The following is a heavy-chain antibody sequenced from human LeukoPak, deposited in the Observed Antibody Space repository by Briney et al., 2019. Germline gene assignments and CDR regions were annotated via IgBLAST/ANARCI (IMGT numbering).Heavy chain of an antibody. Sequence: GASVKVSCKASGYTFTSYYMHWVRQAPGQGLEWMGIINPSGGSTSYAQKFQGRVTMTRDTSTSTAYMELSSLRSEDTAVYYCARDMAVGPFDYWGQGTLVTVSS. CDR3: ARDMAVGPFDY. CDR1: GYTFTSYY. D-gene: IGHD6-19*01. CDR2: INPSGGST. J-gene: IGHJ4*02. V-gene: IGHV1-46*01.